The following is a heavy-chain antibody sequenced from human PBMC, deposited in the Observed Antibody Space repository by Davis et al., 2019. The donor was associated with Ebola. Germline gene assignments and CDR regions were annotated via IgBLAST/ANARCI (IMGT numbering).Heavy chain of an antibody. CDR1: GYSFTNYW. CDR2: IYPGDSDT. V-gene: IGHV5-51*01. D-gene: IGHD5-12*01. CDR3: AIRRYTDYEDFDY. Sequence: PGGSLRLSCKGSGYSFTNYWIGWVRQMPGKGLEWMGIIYPGDSDTRYRPSFQGQVTISADKSISTAYLQWSSLKASDTAIYYCAIRRYTDYEDFDYWGQGTLVTVSS. J-gene: IGHJ4*02.